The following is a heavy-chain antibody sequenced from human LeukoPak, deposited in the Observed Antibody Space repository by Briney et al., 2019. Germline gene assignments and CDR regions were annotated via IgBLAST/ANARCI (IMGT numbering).Heavy chain of an antibody. Sequence: SETLSLTCAVYGGSFSGYYWSWFRQPPGKGLEWIGEINHSGSTNYNPSLKSRVTISVDTSKNQFSLKLSSVTAADTAVYYCARAAEYLGYWGQGTLVTVSS. V-gene: IGHV4-34*01. CDR3: ARAAEYLGY. CDR2: INHSGST. CDR1: GGSFSGYY. J-gene: IGHJ4*02.